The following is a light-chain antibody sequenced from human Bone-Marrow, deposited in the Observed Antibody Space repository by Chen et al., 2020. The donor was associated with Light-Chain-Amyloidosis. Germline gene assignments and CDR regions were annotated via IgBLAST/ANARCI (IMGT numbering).Light chain of an antibody. V-gene: IGKV1-39*01. CDR1: QSISGY. Sequence: DIPMPQSPSSLSASVGDRVTITCRASQSISGYLNWYQQKPGKAPELLIYAASTLQTEVPSRFSGSGSGTDFTLTISSLQPEDFATYYCQQGGTFGQGTRLDIK. CDR2: AAS. J-gene: IGKJ5*01. CDR3: QQGGT.